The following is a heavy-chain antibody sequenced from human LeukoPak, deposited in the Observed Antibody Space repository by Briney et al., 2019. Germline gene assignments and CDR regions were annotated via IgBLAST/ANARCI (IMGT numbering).Heavy chain of an antibody. J-gene: IGHJ4*02. CDR3: ARDREQLVYDY. CDR1: GGSISSSSYY. V-gene: IGHV4-39*07. Sequence: SETLSLTCTVSGGSISSSSYYWGWIRQPPGKGLEWIGSIYYSGSTYYNPSLKSRVTISVDTSKNQFSLKLSSVTAADTAVYYCARDREQLVYDYWGQGTLVTVSS. CDR2: IYYSGST. D-gene: IGHD6-6*01.